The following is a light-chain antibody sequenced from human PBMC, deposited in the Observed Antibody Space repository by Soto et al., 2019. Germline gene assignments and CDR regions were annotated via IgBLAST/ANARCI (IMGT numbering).Light chain of an antibody. Sequence: EIVLTQSPGTLSLSPGERVTLSCRASQSINNNYLAWYQQKPGQAPRLLIYGASSRATGIPDRFSGSGFGTDFTLTITRLESEDFAVYYCQQYGSSLWTFGQGTKVEI. CDR1: QSINNNY. CDR3: QQYGSSLWT. J-gene: IGKJ1*01. V-gene: IGKV3-20*01. CDR2: GAS.